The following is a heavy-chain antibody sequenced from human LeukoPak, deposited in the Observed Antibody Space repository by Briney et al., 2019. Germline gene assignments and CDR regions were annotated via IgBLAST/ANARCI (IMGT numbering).Heavy chain of an antibody. J-gene: IGHJ2*01. D-gene: IGHD5-24*01. V-gene: IGHV3-66*01. CDR2: IYSGGST. CDR1: GFTVSSNY. Sequence: GGSLRLSCAASGFTVSSNYMSWVRQAPGKGLEWVSVIYSGGSTYYADSVKGRFTISRDNSKNTLYHQMNSLRAEDTAVYYCARGSRDGYNMWYFDLWGRGTLVTVSS. CDR3: ARGSRDGYNMWYFDL.